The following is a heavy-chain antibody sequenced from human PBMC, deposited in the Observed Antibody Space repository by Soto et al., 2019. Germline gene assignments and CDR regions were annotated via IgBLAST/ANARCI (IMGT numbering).Heavy chain of an antibody. V-gene: IGHV1-69*06. J-gene: IGHJ4*02. CDR3: AREVVTETTLGYFDF. CDR2: INPMFDTT. Sequence: QVHLVQSGPEVREPGSSVKVSCKAYGGSFSSDAITWVRQAPGQGLEWFGEINPMFDTTNYAPEFQARVTITVDTATSTVSTDVNRLTPDYEAVSYYAREVVTETTLGYFDFWGQGALVTVSS. D-gene: IGHD2-21*02. CDR1: GGSFSSDA.